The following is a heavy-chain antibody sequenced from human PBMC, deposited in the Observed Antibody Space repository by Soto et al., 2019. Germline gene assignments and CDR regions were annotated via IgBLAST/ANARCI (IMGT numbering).Heavy chain of an antibody. CDR3: AKTGHIVLVPADKNWLES. J-gene: IGHJ5*01. Sequence: HPGWSLRLSCVASGFTFSSYAVSLVRQAPGKGLEWVSAISGSGGSTYYADSVKGRFTISRDNSKNTVFLQVNSLRAEDTAIYYCAKTGHIVLVPADKNWLESWGKGTLVTVSS. CDR1: GFTFSSYA. V-gene: IGHV3-23*01. D-gene: IGHD2-2*01. CDR2: ISGSGGST.